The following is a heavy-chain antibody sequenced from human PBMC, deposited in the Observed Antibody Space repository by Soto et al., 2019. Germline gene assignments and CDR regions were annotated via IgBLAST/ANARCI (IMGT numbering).Heavy chain of an antibody. J-gene: IGHJ3*02. CDR2: ISGSGGST. D-gene: IGHD2-15*01. V-gene: IGHV3-23*01. CDR1: GFTFSSYA. CDR3: AKSSNLVAARFRAFDI. Sequence: PGGSLRLSCAASGFTFSSYAMSWVRQAPGKGLEWVSAISGSGGSTYYADSVKGRFTISRDNSKNTLYLQMNSLRAEDTAVYYCAKSSNLVAARFRAFDIWGQGTMVTVSS.